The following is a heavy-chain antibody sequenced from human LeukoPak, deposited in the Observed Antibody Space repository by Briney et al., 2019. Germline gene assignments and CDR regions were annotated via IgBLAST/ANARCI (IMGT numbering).Heavy chain of an antibody. D-gene: IGHD5-12*01. CDR3: ATNTYNGYAIDS. CDR1: GYRLNELS. Sequence: ASVKISSKVSGYRLNELSIHWVRQGPGKGLEWMGGFDPEEGKTIYAQKLQGRVSMTEDTSTDTAFMELRSLRSEDTAVYYCATNTYNGYAIDSWGQGTLITVSS. V-gene: IGHV1-24*01. CDR2: FDPEEGKT. J-gene: IGHJ4*02.